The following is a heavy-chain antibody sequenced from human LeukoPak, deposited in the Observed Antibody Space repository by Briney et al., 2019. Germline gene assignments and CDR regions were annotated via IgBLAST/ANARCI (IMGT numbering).Heavy chain of an antibody. J-gene: IGHJ6*02. CDR2: MKSNNGHT. CDR1: GYTFTSFD. D-gene: IGHD3/OR15-3a*01. Sequence: ASVKVSCKASGYTFTSFDFNWVRQATGQGLEWMGWMKSNNGHTGYAQKFQGGVTMTRDTSISTAYMELSSLRSEDTAVYYCARSRTGYISYYYYYGMDVWGQGTTVTVSS. V-gene: IGHV1-8*01. CDR3: ARSRTGYISYYYYYGMDV.